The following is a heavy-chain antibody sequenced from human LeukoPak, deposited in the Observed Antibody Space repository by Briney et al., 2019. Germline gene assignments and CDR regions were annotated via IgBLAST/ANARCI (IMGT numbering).Heavy chain of an antibody. J-gene: IGHJ5*02. CDR1: GFTFSSYW. CDR2: INSDGSST. V-gene: IGHV3-74*01. D-gene: IGHD2-2*01. Sequence: PGGSLRLSCAASGFTFSSYWMHWVRQAPGKGLVWDSRINSDGSSTSYADSVKGRFTISRDNAKNTLYLQMNSLRAEDTAVYYCARDAGYSSSTSCYGWFDPWGRGTLVTVSS. CDR3: ARDAGYSSSTSCYGWFDP.